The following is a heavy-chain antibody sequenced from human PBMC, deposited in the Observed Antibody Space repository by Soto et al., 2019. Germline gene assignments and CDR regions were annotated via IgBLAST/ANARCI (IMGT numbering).Heavy chain of an antibody. CDR1: GDSVASTSAA. Sequence: SQPRILTSAISGDSVASTSAAWNWPRQSPSRGLLWLGRTYSRSKWYNDYAVSVKSRITITPDTSKNQFSLQLNSVTPEDTAVYYCARVRGDYGYYYGMDVWGQGTTVTVSS. CDR2: TYSRSKWYN. CDR3: ARVRGDYGYYYGMDV. J-gene: IGHJ6*02. D-gene: IGHD4-17*01. V-gene: IGHV6-1*01.